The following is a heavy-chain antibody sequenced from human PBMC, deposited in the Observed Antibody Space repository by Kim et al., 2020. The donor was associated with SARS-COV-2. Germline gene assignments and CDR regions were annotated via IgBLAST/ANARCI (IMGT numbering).Heavy chain of an antibody. CDR3: ARGEVGVIIYGMDV. CDR1: GFTFSSYA. J-gene: IGHJ6*02. V-gene: IGHV3-30*04. Sequence: GGSLRLSCAASGFTFSSYAMHWVRQAPGKGLEWVAVISYDGSNKYYADSVKGRFTISRDNSKNTLYLQMNSLRAEDTAVYYCARGEVGVIIYGMDVWGQGTTVTVS. D-gene: IGHD3-10*01. CDR2: ISYDGSNK.